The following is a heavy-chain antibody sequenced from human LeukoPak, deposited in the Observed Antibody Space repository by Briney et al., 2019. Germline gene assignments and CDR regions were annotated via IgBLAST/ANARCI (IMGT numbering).Heavy chain of an antibody. J-gene: IGHJ4*02. CDR2: MNPNSGNT. V-gene: IGHV1-8*01. CDR3: ARVSETLAVAGKD. D-gene: IGHD6-19*01. Sequence: GASVKVSCKASGYTFTSYDINWVRQATGQGLEWMGWMNPNSGNTGYAQKFQGRVTMTRNTSISTAYMELSSLRSEDTAVYYCARVSETLAVAGKDWGQGTLVTVSS. CDR1: GYTFTSYD.